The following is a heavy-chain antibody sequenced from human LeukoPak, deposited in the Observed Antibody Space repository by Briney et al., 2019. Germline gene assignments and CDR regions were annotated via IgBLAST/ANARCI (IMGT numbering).Heavy chain of an antibody. CDR1: GFTFSNYW. V-gene: IGHV3-7*05. CDR2: INQDGDEK. CDR3: AKDLRGAGACDY. D-gene: IGHD5/OR15-5a*01. J-gene: IGHJ4*02. Sequence: GGSLRLSCATSGFTFSNYWMSWVHQAPGKGLEWVANINQDGDEKYYVDSLKGRFTVSRDNAKNLVYLQMNSLRAEDTAVYYCAKDLRGAGACDYWGQGNLVTVSS.